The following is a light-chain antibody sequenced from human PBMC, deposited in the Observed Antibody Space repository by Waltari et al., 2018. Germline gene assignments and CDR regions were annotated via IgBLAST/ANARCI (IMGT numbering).Light chain of an antibody. CDR3: QQYGSSPYT. Sequence: EIVLTQSPGTLSLSPGERATLSCRASQSVSSNYLAWYQQKPAQAPRLLIYGISSRATGIPDRFSGSGSGTDFTLTISRLDPEDFAVYYCQQYGSSPYTFGRGTKLEIK. J-gene: IGKJ2*01. CDR2: GIS. CDR1: QSVSSNY. V-gene: IGKV3-20*01.